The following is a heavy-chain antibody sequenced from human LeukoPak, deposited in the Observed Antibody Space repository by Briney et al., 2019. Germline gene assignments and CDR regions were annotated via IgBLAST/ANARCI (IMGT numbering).Heavy chain of an antibody. V-gene: IGHV3-11*01. CDR2: ISSSGSTI. CDR3: ARDTKYSGSQLEGDY. J-gene: IGHJ4*02. CDR1: GFTFSDYY. D-gene: IGHD1-26*01. Sequence: SGGSLRLSCAASGFTFSDYYMSWIRQAPGKGLEWVSYISSSGSTIYYADSVKGRFTISRDNAKNSLYLQMNSLRAEDTAVYYCARDTKYSGSQLEGDYWGQGTLVTVSS.